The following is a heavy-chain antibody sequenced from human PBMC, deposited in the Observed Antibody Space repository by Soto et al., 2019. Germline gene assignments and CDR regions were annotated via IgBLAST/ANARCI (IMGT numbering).Heavy chain of an antibody. CDR2: ISGSGGST. Sequence: PGGSLRLSCAASGFTFRSYAMSWVRQAPGKGLEWVSAISGSGGSTYYADSVKGRFTISRDNSKNTLYLQMNSLRAEDTAVYYCAKTMTVTKRFDYWGQGTLVTVSS. CDR3: AKTMTVTKRFDY. D-gene: IGHD4-17*01. V-gene: IGHV3-23*01. J-gene: IGHJ4*02. CDR1: GFTFRSYA.